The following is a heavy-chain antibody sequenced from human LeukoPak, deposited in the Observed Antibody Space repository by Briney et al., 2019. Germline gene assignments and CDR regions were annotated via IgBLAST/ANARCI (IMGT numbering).Heavy chain of an antibody. CDR3: TRDGGYNAFDI. J-gene: IGHJ3*02. CDR2: INSDGSST. Sequence: GGSLRLSCAASGFTFSSYWIHWVRQAPGKGLVWVSRINSDGSSTRYADSVKGRFTISRDNAKNTLYLQMNSLRAEDTAVYYCTRDGGYNAFDIWGQGTMVTVSS. V-gene: IGHV3-74*01. D-gene: IGHD5-12*01. CDR1: GFTFSSYW.